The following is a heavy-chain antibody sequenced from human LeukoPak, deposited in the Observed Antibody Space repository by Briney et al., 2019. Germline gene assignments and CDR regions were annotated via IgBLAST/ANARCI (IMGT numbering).Heavy chain of an antibody. Sequence: GESLKISCKGSGYSVTSYWIGWVRQMPGKGLEWMGIIYPGDSDTRCSPSFQGQVTISADKSISTAYLQWSSLKASDTAMYYCASQIAAGSDAFDIWGQGTMVTVSS. V-gene: IGHV5-51*01. D-gene: IGHD6-13*01. J-gene: IGHJ3*02. CDR1: GYSVTSYW. CDR2: IYPGDSDT. CDR3: ASQIAAGSDAFDI.